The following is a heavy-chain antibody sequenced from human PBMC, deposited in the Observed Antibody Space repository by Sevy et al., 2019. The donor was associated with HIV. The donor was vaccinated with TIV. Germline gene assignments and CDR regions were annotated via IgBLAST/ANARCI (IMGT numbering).Heavy chain of an antibody. CDR3: AKWGDHEFWSTYAYFDS. D-gene: IGHD3-3*01. CDR2: IRGSDST. CDR1: GFTFRTYA. J-gene: IGHJ4*02. V-gene: IGHV3-23*01. Sequence: GGSLRLSCTASGFTFRTYAMSWVRQAPGKGLDWVSGKGLEWGSAIRGSDSTYNADSVKGRFTISGDNAKNTVYLQMKSLRAEDTAVYCYAKWGDHEFWSTYAYFDSWGQGALVTVSS.